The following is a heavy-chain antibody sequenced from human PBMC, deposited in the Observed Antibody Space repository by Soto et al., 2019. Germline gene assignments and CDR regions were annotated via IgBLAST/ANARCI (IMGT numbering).Heavy chain of an antibody. J-gene: IGHJ3*01. D-gene: IGHD3-10*01. CDR3: ARGNALDV. Sequence: HTLSLTFAISGDSVSSDITSWNWIRQSPSRGLEWLGRTYYRSKWFHDYAASVKSRITINPDTSKNQFSLELNSMTPEDTAVYYCARGNALDVWGQGTVVTASS. CDR1: GDSVSSDITS. V-gene: IGHV6-1*01. CDR2: TYYRSKWFH.